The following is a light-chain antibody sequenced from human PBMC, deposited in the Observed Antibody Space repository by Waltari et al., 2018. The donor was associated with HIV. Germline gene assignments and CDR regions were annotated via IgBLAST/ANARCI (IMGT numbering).Light chain of an antibody. V-gene: IGLV1-44*01. Sequence: QSVLAQPHSASGTPGQRVTISCSGSTSNIGGNTVSWYQQLPGTAPKLLIYSNNQRPSGVPDRFSGSTSGTSASLVISGLQSEDEADYYCAAWDDSLKGGAFGPGTKVTVL. CDR1: TSNIGGNT. J-gene: IGLJ1*01. CDR2: SNN. CDR3: AAWDDSLKGGA.